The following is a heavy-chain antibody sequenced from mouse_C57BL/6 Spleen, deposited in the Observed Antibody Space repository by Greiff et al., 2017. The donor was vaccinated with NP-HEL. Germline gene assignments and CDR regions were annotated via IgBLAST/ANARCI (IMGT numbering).Heavy chain of an antibody. D-gene: IGHD1-1*01. CDR3: ARKTTVAPFAY. CDR2: ILPGSGST. V-gene: IGHV1-9*01. CDR1: GYTFTGYW. Sequence: QVQLQQSGAELMKPGASVKLSCKATGYTFTGYWIEWVKQRPGHGLEWIGEILPGSGSTNYNEKFKGKATFTADTSSNTAYMQLSSPTTEDSAIYYCARKTTVAPFAYWGQGTLVTVSA. J-gene: IGHJ3*01.